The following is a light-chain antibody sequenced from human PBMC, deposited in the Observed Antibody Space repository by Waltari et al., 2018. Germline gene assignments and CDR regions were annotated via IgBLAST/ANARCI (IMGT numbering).Light chain of an antibody. CDR3: AAWDDSLSGWV. CDR1: SSNIGSTY. Sequence: QSVLTPPPSASGTPGQRVTIPCSGRSSNIGSTYVSWYQQLPGTAPKLIIYRNNQRPSGVPDRFSGSKSGTSASLAISGLRSEDEADYYCAAWDDSLSGWVFGGGTKLTVL. V-gene: IGLV1-47*01. CDR2: RNN. J-gene: IGLJ3*02.